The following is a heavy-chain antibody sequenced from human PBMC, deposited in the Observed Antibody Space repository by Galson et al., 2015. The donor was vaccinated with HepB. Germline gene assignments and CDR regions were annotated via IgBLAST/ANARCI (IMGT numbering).Heavy chain of an antibody. Sequence: SLRLSCAACGFTFSTYGMHWVRQAPGKGLEWVALVSYDGGNTYYADSVKGRFTISRDNSKNTLYLQMNGLIREDTAVYYCARALTFDHWGLGTLVTVSS. CDR2: VSYDGGNT. V-gene: IGHV3-30*03. J-gene: IGHJ4*02. CDR3: ARALTFDH. CDR1: GFTFSTYG.